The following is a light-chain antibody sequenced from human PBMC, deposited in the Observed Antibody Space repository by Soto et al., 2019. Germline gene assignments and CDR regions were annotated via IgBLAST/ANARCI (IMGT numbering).Light chain of an antibody. J-gene: IGLJ1*01. V-gene: IGLV1-47*02. CDR2: GNT. Sequence: QSVLSQPPSASGTPGQRFTISCSGSSSNLGRNYIYWYQQLPGTAPKLLIYGNTQRPSGVPDRFSGSKSGTSVSLAISGLRSEDEADYYCAAWDDSLRGYVFGTGTKV. CDR1: SSNLGRNY. CDR3: AAWDDSLRGYV.